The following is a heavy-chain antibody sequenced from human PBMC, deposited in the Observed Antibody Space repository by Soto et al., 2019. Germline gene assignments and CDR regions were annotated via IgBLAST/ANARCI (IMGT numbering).Heavy chain of an antibody. CDR2: ISGSGGST. J-gene: IGHJ4*02. CDR3: AKGDTYYYDSSGYWGY. V-gene: IGHV3-23*01. Sequence: GGSLRLSCASSGFTCSSYAMIWVRQAPGKGLEWVSVISGSGGSTYSADSVKGRFSISRDNFKNTLFLQMNSLRAEDTAVYYCAKGDTYYYDSSGYWGYWGQGTLVTVSS. CDR1: GFTCSSYA. D-gene: IGHD3-22*01.